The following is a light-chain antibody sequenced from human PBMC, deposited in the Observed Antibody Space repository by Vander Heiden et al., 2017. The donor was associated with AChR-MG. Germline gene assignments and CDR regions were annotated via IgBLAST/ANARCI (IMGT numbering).Light chain of an antibody. CDR3: QQYNKWPLT. CDR2: RAS. V-gene: IGKV3-15*01. J-gene: IGKJ1*01. Sequence: EIVITQSPATLSVSPGERATLSCRASQSVNSDLAWYQQKPGQAPRLLIYRASTRATGIPGRVSGSGSGTEYTLTISSLQSEDFAVYYCQQYNKWPLTFGQGTKVEIK. CDR1: QSVNSD.